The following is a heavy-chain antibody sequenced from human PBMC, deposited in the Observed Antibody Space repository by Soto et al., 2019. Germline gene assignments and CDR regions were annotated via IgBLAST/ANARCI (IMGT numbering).Heavy chain of an antibody. V-gene: IGHV1-69*06. CDR1: GGTFNGYG. J-gene: IGHJ3*01. CDR3: ARGVSNSGAYYTGPSAYDL. Sequence: QVQLVQSGAVVKKPGSSVEVSCKASGGTFNGYGISWVRQAPGQGLEWMGGTVPVFDTSKYAPRFQGRVTIIADKSTSTDYMELSSVRSEDTAIYFCARGVSNSGAYYTGPSAYDLWGQGTLVIVSS. D-gene: IGHD3-10*01. CDR2: TVPVFDTS.